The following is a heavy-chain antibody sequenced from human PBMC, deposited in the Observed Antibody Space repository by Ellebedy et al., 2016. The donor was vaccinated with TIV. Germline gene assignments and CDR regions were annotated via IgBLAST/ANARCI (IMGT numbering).Heavy chain of an antibody. CDR3: VRDGAYGDYSPGYYGMDV. Sequence: GESLKISCAASGFTFNSYWMSWVRQAPGKGLEWVANINQDGSRIYYVESVKGRFTISRDNAKNSVYLRMNTLRVEDTAVYHCVRDGAYGDYSPGYYGMDVWGQGTTVTVSS. CDR2: INQDGSRI. V-gene: IGHV3-7*03. CDR1: GFTFNSYW. J-gene: IGHJ6*02. D-gene: IGHD3-22*01.